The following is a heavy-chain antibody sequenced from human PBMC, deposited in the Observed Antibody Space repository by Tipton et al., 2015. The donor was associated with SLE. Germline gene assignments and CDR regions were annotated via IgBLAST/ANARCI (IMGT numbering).Heavy chain of an antibody. V-gene: IGHV4-59*11. CDR1: GGFISSHY. Sequence: TLSLTCTVSGGFISSHYWGWIRQPPGKGLEWIGYIFSSGITDYNPSLRSRVTMSVDPSKNQFSLNLTSVTAADTAVYYCARGPYNWNPFYYYYMDVWGKGTTVTVSS. CDR2: IFSSGIT. CDR3: ARGPYNWNPFYYYYMDV. J-gene: IGHJ6*03. D-gene: IGHD1-20*01.